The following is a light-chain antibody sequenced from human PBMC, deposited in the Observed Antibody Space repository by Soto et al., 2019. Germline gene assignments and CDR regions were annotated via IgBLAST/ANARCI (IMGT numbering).Light chain of an antibody. CDR2: KAS. V-gene: IGKV1-5*03. J-gene: IGKJ3*01. CDR3: QQSFT. Sequence: DIQMTQSPSTLSASVGDRVTITCRASQSISSWLAWYQQKPGKAPKLLIYKASTLESGVPSRFSGSGSGTEFPPTISSLQPDDFATYYCQQSFTFGPGTKVYIK. CDR1: QSISSW.